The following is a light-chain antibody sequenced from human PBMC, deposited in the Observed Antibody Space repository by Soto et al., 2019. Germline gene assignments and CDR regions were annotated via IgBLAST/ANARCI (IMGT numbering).Light chain of an antibody. V-gene: IGLV2-14*01. J-gene: IGLJ1*01. CDR3: AAWDDSLIGYV. CDR1: SSDVGTYNY. CDR2: EVS. Sequence: QSVLTQPASVSGSPGQSITISCTGTSSDVGTYNYVSWYQHHPGKAPKLIIYEVSNRPSGVSNRFSGSKSGSTASLAISGLQSEDEADYYCAAWDDSLIGYVFGTGTKVTVL.